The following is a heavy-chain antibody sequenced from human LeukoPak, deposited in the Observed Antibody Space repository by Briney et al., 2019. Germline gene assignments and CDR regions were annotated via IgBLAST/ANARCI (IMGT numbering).Heavy chain of an antibody. CDR2: ISAYNGNT. V-gene: IGHV1-18*01. CDR1: GYTFTSYG. CDR3: ARGASPYDYGDYVDY. D-gene: IGHD4-17*01. Sequence: ASVKVSCKASGYTFTSYGISWVRQASGQGLEWMGWISAYNGNTNYAQKLQGRVTMTTDTSTSTAYMELRSLRSDDTAVYYCARGASPYDYGDYVDYWGQGTLVTVSS. J-gene: IGHJ4*02.